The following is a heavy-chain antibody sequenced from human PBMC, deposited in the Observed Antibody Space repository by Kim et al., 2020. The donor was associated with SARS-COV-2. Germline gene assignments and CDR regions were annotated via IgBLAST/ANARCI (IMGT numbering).Heavy chain of an antibody. CDR1: GGSISSGGYY. D-gene: IGHD3-22*01. J-gene: IGHJ3*02. CDR3: ARDWNHYYDSREGGAFDI. CDR2: IYYSGST. V-gene: IGHV4-31*03. Sequence: SETLSLTCTVSGGSISSGGYYWSWIRQHPGKGLEWIGYIYYSGSTYYNPSLKSRVTISVDTSKNQFSLKLSSVTAADTAVYYCARDWNHYYDSREGGAFDIWGQGTMVTVSS.